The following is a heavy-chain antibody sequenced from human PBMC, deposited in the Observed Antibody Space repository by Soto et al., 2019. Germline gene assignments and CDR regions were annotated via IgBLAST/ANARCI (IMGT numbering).Heavy chain of an antibody. Sequence: QITLKESGPTLVNPTQTLTLTCTFSGFSLTTSGVGVGWIRQPPGKALEWLALIYWDGDQRYNPSLKNRLTITKDTSKNQVVLTMTNMDPVDTATYYCAHRTRRGYCTTTSCQYSDYWGQGTLVTVSS. D-gene: IGHD2-2*01. CDR2: IYWDGDQ. J-gene: IGHJ4*02. CDR3: AHRTRRGYCTTTSCQYSDY. CDR1: GFSLTTSGVG. V-gene: IGHV2-5*02.